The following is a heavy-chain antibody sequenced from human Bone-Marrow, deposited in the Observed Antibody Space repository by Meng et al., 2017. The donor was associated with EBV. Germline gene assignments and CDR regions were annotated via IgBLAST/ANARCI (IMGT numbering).Heavy chain of an antibody. J-gene: IGHJ4*02. D-gene: IGHD3-10*01. V-gene: IGHV4-61*01. Sequence: QVQLLESGPGLVKPSETLSLTCTVSGASVSGGTYHLSSIPQPPGKELEWVGYIYDGGTTIYNPSLKSRVTILVDASKKQFSRKLSSVTTADTAVYYCAKSRSSTPGVVDYWGQGTLVTVSS. CDR1: GASVSGGTYH. CDR2: IYDGGTT. CDR3: AKSRSSTPGVVDY.